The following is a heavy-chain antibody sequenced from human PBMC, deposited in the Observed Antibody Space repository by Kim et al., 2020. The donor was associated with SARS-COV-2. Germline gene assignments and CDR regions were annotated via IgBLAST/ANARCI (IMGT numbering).Heavy chain of an antibody. J-gene: IGHJ4*02. CDR3: ARGPNYSPFDY. CDR2: IIGSGTTI. D-gene: IGHD4-4*01. V-gene: IGHV3-48*03. Sequence: GGSLRLSCAASGFTFSSYEMNWVRQAPGKGLEWVSYIIGSGTTIYYADSVRGRFTISRDNDKNSLYLQMNSLRAEDTAVYYRARGPNYSPFDYWGQGTLV. CDR1: GFTFSSYE.